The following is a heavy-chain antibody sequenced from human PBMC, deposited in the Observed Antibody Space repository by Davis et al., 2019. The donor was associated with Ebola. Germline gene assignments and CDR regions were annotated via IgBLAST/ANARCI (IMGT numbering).Heavy chain of an antibody. D-gene: IGHD2-8*01. Sequence: ASVKVSCKVSGYTLTELSMHWVRQAPGKGLEWMGGFDPEDGETIYAQKFQGRVTMTEDTSTDTAYMELSSLRSEDTAVYYCAIGVLGYYYYGMDVWGQGTTVTVSS. CDR1: GYTLTELS. V-gene: IGHV1-24*01. CDR3: AIGVLGYYYYGMDV. J-gene: IGHJ6*02. CDR2: FDPEDGET.